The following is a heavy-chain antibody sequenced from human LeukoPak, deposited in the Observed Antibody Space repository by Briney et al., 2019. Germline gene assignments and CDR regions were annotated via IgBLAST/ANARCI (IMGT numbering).Heavy chain of an antibody. Sequence: GGSLRLSCAASGFTFSSYSMNWVRQAPGKGLEWVSSISSGSTYMYYADSVKGRFTISRDNAQNSMYLQMNSQRAEDTAVYYCGRVGGRSKAAKGDAFDIWGQGTMVVVSS. V-gene: IGHV3-21*01. CDR1: GFTFSSYS. J-gene: IGHJ3*02. CDR2: ISSGSTYM. D-gene: IGHD6-6*01. CDR3: GRVGGRSKAAKGDAFDI.